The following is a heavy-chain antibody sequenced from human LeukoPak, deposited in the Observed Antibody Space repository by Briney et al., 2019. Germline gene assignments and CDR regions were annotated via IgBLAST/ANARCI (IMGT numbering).Heavy chain of an antibody. Sequence: GGSLRLSCAASGFTFNSYAMSWVRQAPGKGLEWVSTFSGTSSTSYADAVKGRVTISRDNSKNTLYLQMNSLRAEDTAVYYCAKLKQWQPQRYFFEYWGQGALVTVAS. CDR1: GFTFNSYA. J-gene: IGHJ4*02. CDR3: AKLKQWQPQRYFFEY. D-gene: IGHD6-19*01. CDR2: FSGTSST. V-gene: IGHV3-23*01.